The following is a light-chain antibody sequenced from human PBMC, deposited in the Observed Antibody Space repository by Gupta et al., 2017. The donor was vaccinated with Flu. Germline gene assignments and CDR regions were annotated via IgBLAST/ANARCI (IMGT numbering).Light chain of an antibody. CDR2: DAS. J-gene: IGKJ4*01. Sequence: EIVLTQSPATLSLSPGERATLSCRASQSVGSYLAWYQEKPGQASRLLIYDASNRATGIPARFSGSGSGTDFTLTISSLDPEDAAVYYCQQRSNWPPSLTFGGGTKVEIK. V-gene: IGKV3-11*01. CDR3: QQRSNWPPSLT. CDR1: QSVGSY.